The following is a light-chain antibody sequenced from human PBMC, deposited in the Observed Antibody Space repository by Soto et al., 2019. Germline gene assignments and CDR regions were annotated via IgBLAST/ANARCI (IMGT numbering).Light chain of an antibody. Sequence: EIVLTQSPGTLSLSPGERATLSCRASQSVSSSYLAWYQQKPGQAPRLLIYGTSSSATCIPVRFSGSGSGTVFTLTISRLEPEDFAVYFCQYYGGPPLVTFGQGTRLQIK. CDR3: QYYGGPPLVT. V-gene: IGKV3-20*01. J-gene: IGKJ5*01. CDR2: GTS. CDR1: QSVSSSY.